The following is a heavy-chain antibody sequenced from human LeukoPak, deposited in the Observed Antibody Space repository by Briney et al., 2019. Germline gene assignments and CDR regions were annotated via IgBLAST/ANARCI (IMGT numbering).Heavy chain of an antibody. J-gene: IGHJ6*02. CDR2: ISYDGSNK. Sequence: GGSLRLSCAASGFTFSSYAMHWVRQAPGKGLEWVAVISYDGSNKYYADSVKGRFTISRDNSKNTLYLQMNSLRAEDTAVYYCAKSTALISWYNYYYYGMDVWGQGTTVTVSS. V-gene: IGHV3-30-3*02. CDR3: AKSTALISWYNYYYYGMDV. D-gene: IGHD6-13*01. CDR1: GFTFSSYA.